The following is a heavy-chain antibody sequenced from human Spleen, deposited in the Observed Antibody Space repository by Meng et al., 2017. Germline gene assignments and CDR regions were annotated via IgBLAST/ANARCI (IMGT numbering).Heavy chain of an antibody. CDR2: ISYDGSNK. V-gene: IGHV3-30*07. Sequence: GESLKISCAASGFTFSSYAMHWVRQAPGKGLEWVAVISYDGSNKYYADSVKGRFTISRDNSKNTLYLQMNSLKTEDTAVYYCTRDHPGEGDFWGQGTLVTVSS. D-gene: IGHD7-27*01. CDR1: GFTFSSYA. J-gene: IGHJ4*02. CDR3: TRDHPGEGDF.